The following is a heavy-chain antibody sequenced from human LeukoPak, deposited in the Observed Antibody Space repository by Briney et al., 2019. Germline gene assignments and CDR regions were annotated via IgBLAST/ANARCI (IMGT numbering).Heavy chain of an antibody. J-gene: IGHJ4*02. CDR3: AKEVIVGVSFDC. D-gene: IGHD1-26*01. V-gene: IGHV3-74*01. CDR1: GFSFSAYW. Sequence: GGSLRLSCAASGFSFSAYWMHWVRQAPGKGLVWVSRINNEGTGTDYADSVRGRFTISRVNVENTLYLQMNSLRAEDTAVYYCAKEVIVGVSFDCWGQGTLVTVSS. CDR2: INNEGTGT.